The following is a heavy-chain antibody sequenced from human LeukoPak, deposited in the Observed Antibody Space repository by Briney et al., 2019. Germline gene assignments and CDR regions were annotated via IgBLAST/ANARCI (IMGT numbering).Heavy chain of an antibody. J-gene: IGHJ4*02. CDR2: ISAYNGNT. D-gene: IGHD6-19*01. V-gene: IGHV1-18*01. Sequence: ASVKVSCKASGYTFTSFGISRVRQAPGQGLEWMGWISAYNGNTDYAQKFQGRVTMTKDTSTSTVYMELRSLRSDDTAVYYCARERSGWPPDYWGQGTLVTVSS. CDR3: ARERSGWPPDY. CDR1: GYTFTSFG.